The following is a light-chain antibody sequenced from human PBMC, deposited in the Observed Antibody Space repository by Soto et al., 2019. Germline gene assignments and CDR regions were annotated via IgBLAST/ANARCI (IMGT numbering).Light chain of an antibody. CDR2: KAS. J-gene: IGKJ1*01. CDR3: QQYNSYSWT. CDR1: QSISNW. Sequence: DIQMTQSPSTLSASLGDRVTITCRASQSISNWLAWYQQKPGKAPKLLIYKASILESGVPSRFSGSGSGTDFSLTISSLQPDDLATYYCQQYNSYSWTFGQGTKVEIK. V-gene: IGKV1-5*03.